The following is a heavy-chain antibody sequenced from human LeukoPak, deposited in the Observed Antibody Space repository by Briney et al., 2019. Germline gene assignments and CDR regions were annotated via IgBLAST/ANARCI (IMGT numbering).Heavy chain of an antibody. J-gene: IGHJ4*02. Sequence: PGGSLRLSCAASGFTFSGYAMHWVRQAPGKGLEWVAVISYDGSNKYYADSVKGRFTISRDNSKNTLYLQMNSLRAEDTAVYYCARNDYYDSSGYPLNFDYWGQGTLVTVSS. CDR3: ARNDYYDSSGYPLNFDY. CDR2: ISYDGSNK. D-gene: IGHD3-22*01. V-gene: IGHV3-30*04. CDR1: GFTFSGYA.